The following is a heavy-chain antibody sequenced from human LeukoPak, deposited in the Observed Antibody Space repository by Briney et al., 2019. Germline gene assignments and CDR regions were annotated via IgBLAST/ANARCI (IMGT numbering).Heavy chain of an antibody. D-gene: IGHD2-2*01. V-gene: IGHV1-69*06. CDR1: GGTFSSYA. CDR2: IIPIFGTA. J-gene: IGHJ3*02. CDR3: ARVPVLRYCSSTSCFNPGGGAFDI. Sequence: SVKVSCKASGGTFSSYAISWVRQAPGQGLEWMGGIIPIFGTANYPQKFQGRVTITADKSTSTAYMELSSLRSEDTAVYYCARVPVLRYCSSTSCFNPGGGAFDIWGQGTMVTVSS.